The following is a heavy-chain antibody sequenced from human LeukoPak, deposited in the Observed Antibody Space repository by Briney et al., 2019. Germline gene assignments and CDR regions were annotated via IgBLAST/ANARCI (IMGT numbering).Heavy chain of an antibody. D-gene: IGHD3-10*01. Sequence: PGGSLRLSCAASGFTFSSYAMSWVRQAPGKGLEWVSAISGSGGSTYYADSVKGRFTISRDNSKNTLYLQMNSLRAEDTAVYYCARGPHYYGSGSYYSWFDPWGQGTLVTVSS. CDR2: ISGSGGST. CDR3: ARGPHYYGSGSYYSWFDP. V-gene: IGHV3-23*01. J-gene: IGHJ5*02. CDR1: GFTFSSYA.